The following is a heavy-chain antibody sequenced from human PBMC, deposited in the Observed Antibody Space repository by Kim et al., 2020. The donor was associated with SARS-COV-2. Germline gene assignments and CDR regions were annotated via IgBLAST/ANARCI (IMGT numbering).Heavy chain of an antibody. Sequence: SVKVSCKASGGTFSSYAISWVRQAPGQGLEWMGRIIPIHPIANYAQKFQGRVTITADKSTSTAYMELSSLRSEDTAVYYCATADRLITIFGVEKDTIDSWGQGTLVTVSS. J-gene: IGHJ4*02. CDR1: GGTFSSYA. V-gene: IGHV1-69*04. CDR3: ATADRLITIFGVEKDTIDS. D-gene: IGHD3-3*01. CDR2: IIPIHPIA.